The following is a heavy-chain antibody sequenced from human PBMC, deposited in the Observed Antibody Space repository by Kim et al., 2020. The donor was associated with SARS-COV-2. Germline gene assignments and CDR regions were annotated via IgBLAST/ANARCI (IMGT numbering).Heavy chain of an antibody. CDR2: IIPIFGTA. J-gene: IGHJ2*01. CDR3: ARVQGYYDILTGYYVNWYFDL. Sequence: SVKVSCKASGGTFSSYAISWVRQAPGQGLEWMGGIIPIFGTANYAQKFQGRVTITADESTSTAYMELSSLRSEDTAVYYCARVQGYYDILTGYYVNWYFDLWGRGTLVTVSS. CDR1: GGTFSSYA. V-gene: IGHV1-69*13. D-gene: IGHD3-9*01.